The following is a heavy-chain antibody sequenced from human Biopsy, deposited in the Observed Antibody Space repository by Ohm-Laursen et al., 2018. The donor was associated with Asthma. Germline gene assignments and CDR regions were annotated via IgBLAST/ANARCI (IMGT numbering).Heavy chain of an antibody. J-gene: IGHJ4*02. CDR2: ISSDVRE. V-gene: IGHV3-30*03. CDR3: VRWRSGYPDHYSDF. Sequence: SLRLSCAASGFTFRNFGMHWVRQAPGKGLEWVALISSDVREWYADSVKGRFTISRDNSKNTLDLQMNSLRGDDTAVYYCVRWRSGYPDHYSDFWGLGTLVTVAS. D-gene: IGHD2-21*01. CDR1: GFTFRNFG.